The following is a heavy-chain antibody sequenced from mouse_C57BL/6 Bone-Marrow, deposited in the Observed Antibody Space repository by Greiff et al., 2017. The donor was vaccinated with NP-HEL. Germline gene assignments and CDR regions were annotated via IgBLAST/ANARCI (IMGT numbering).Heavy chain of an antibody. D-gene: IGHD1-1*01. CDR3: TREEIYYYGSRRWYFDV. V-gene: IGHV1-15*01. CDR2: IDPETGGT. J-gene: IGHJ1*03. CDR1: GYTFTDYE. Sequence: QVQLQQSGAELVRPGASVTLSCKASGYTFTDYEMHWVKQTPVHGLEWIGAIDPETGGTAYNQKFKGKAILTADKSSSTAYMEIRSLTSEDSAVYYCTREEIYYYGSRRWYFDVWGTGTTVTVSS.